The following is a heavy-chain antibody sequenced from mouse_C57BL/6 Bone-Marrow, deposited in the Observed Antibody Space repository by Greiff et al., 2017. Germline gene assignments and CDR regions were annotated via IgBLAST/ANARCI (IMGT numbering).Heavy chain of an antibody. D-gene: IGHD2-1*01. Sequence: VQLQQSGPELVKPGASVKISCKASGYAFSSSWMNWVKQRPGKGLEWIGRIYPGDGDTNYNGKFKGKATLTADKSSSTAYMQLSSLTSEDSAVYFCAKGGNLYWYFDVWGTGTTVTVSS. J-gene: IGHJ1*03. V-gene: IGHV1-82*01. CDR1: GYAFSSSW. CDR3: AKGGNLYWYFDV. CDR2: IYPGDGDT.